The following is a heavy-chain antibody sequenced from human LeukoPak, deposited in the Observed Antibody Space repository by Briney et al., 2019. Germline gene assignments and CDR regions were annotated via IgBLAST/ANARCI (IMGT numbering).Heavy chain of an antibody. CDR3: ARGHALLTLLDP. D-gene: IGHD3-10*01. V-gene: IGHV4-34*01. J-gene: IGHJ5*02. CDR1: GGSFSGYY. CDR2: INHSGST. Sequence: SETLSLTCAVYGGSFSGYYWSWIRQPPGKGLEWIGEINHSGSTNYNPSLKSRVTISVDTSKNQFSLKLSSVTAADTAVYYCARGHALLTLLDPWGQGTLVTVSS.